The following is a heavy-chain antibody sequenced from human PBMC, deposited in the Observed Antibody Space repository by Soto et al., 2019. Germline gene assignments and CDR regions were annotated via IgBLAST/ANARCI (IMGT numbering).Heavy chain of an antibody. V-gene: IGHV4-30-4*01. J-gene: IGHJ4*02. D-gene: IGHD2-15*01. Sequence: SETLSLTCSVSGGSISGGYYYWSWIRQPPGKGLEWIGYIYYSGSTDYNPSLKSRVTLSVDTSTNQFSLKLSSVTAADTAVYYCGRCLRLCRGGNCYSGSYYFDYWGQGTQVTVSS. CDR2: IYYSGST. CDR3: GRCLRLCRGGNCYSGSYYFDY. CDR1: GGSISGGYYY.